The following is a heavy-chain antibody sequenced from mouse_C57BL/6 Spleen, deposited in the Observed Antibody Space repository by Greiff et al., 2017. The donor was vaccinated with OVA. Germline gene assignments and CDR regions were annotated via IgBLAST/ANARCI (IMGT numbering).Heavy chain of an antibody. D-gene: IGHD2-4*01. Sequence: VQLQQSGAELVRPGASVTLSCKASGYTFTDYEMHWVKQTPVHGLEWIGAIDPETGGTAYNQKFTGKAILTADKSSSTAYMELRSLTSEDSAVYYCTRDYDLGGQGTSVTVSS. V-gene: IGHV1-15*01. CDR2: IDPETGGT. CDR1: GYTFTDYE. CDR3: TRDYDL. J-gene: IGHJ4*01.